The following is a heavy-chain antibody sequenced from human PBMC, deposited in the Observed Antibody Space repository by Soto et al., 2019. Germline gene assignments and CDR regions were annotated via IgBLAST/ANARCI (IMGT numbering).Heavy chain of an antibody. D-gene: IGHD3-9*01. CDR3: TGGYGDILTGSPPGNFDY. J-gene: IGHJ4*02. CDR2: IYYSGST. CDR1: GGSISSYY. V-gene: IGHV4-59*01. Sequence: QVQLQESGPGLVKPSETLSLTCTVSGGSISSYYWSWIRQPPGKGLEWIGYIYYSGSTNYNPSLTSRVTISEDTSKNEFALKQSSVTAADTAVYYCTGGYGDILTGSPPGNFDYWGQGTLVTVSS.